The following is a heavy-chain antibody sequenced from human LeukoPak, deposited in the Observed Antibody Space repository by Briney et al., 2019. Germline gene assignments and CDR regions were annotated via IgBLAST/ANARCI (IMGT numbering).Heavy chain of an antibody. J-gene: IGHJ6*02. CDR1: GYSFTSYW. D-gene: IGHD1-1*01. CDR2: IDPSDSYT. Sequence: GESLKISCKGSGYSFTSYWISWVRQMPGKGLEWMGRIDPSDSYTNYSPSFQGHVTISADKSISTAYLQWSSLKASDTAMYYCARLPTGLNSYYYGMDVWGQGTTVTVSS. V-gene: IGHV5-10-1*01. CDR3: ARLPTGLNSYYYGMDV.